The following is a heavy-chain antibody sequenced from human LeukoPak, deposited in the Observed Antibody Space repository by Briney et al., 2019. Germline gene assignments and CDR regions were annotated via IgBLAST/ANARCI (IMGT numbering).Heavy chain of an antibody. CDR1: SYSISSGYY. Sequence: PSETLSLTCAVSSYSISSGYYWGWIRQPPGKGLEWIGSIYHSGSTYYNPSLKIRLTISVDTSRNQFSLKLTSVTAADTAVYYCARQGYLNYFDSWGQGTLVTVSS. J-gene: IGHJ4*02. D-gene: IGHD1-26*01. V-gene: IGHV4-38-2*01. CDR3: ARQGYLNYFDS. CDR2: IYHSGST.